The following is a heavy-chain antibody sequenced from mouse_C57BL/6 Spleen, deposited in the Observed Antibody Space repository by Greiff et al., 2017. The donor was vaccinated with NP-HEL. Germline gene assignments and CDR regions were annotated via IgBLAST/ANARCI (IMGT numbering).Heavy chain of an antibody. V-gene: IGHV1-80*01. Sequence: QVQLQQSGAELVKPGASVKISCKASGYAFSSYWMNWVKQRPGKGLEWIGQIYPGDGDTNYNGKFKGKATLTADKSSSTAYMQLSSLTSEDSAVYFCARGGQYGSSPYYFDYWGQGTTLTVSS. J-gene: IGHJ2*01. CDR1: GYAFSSYW. CDR2: IYPGDGDT. CDR3: ARGGQYGSSPYYFDY. D-gene: IGHD1-1*01.